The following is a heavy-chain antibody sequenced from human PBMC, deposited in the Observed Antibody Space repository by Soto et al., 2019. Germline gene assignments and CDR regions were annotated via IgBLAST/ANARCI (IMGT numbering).Heavy chain of an antibody. CDR3: ARGGHYDIIVGIAAPIDY. V-gene: IGHV3-48*01. Sequence: GGSLRLSCAASGFTFSTYSMHWVRQGPGKGLEWVSYISSSASSISYADSVKGRFTISRDNVKNSLYLQMNSLRAEDTAVYFCARGGHYDIIVGIAAPIDYWGQGTRVTVSS. CDR2: ISSSASSI. CDR1: GFTFSTYS. J-gene: IGHJ4*02. D-gene: IGHD2-15*01.